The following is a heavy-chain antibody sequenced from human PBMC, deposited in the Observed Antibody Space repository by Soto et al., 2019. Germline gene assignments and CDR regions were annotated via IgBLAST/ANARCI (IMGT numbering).Heavy chain of an antibody. CDR2: IYNSGTT. V-gene: IGHV4-4*09. Sequence: LSLTCTVSGGFIWGGIRQSPDKGLEWIGYIYNSGTTQSNPSLKGRATISLDTSKNQFTLNLASVSAADTAVYYCATQTFGSNAFFDIWGQGALVTVSS. CDR1: GGFI. CDR3: ATQTFGSNAFFDI. J-gene: IGHJ4*02. D-gene: IGHD3-10*01.